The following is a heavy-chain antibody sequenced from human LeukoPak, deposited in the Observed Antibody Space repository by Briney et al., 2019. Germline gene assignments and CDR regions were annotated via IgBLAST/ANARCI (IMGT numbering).Heavy chain of an antibody. D-gene: IGHD3-10*01. Sequence: GGSLRLSCAGSGFTFAAYAVHWVRQAPGKRLEWVAFISSDGTTEHYRDSVKGRFTLSRDNSKNTVSLQMNSLGTEDTAVYYCARGRDSGSFIIDYWGQGTLVTVSS. CDR2: ISSDGTTE. V-gene: IGHV3-30-3*01. CDR3: ARGRDSGSFIIDY. J-gene: IGHJ4*02. CDR1: GFTFAAYA.